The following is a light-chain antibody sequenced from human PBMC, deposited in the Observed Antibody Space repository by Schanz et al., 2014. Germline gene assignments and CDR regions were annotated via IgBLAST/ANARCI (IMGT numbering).Light chain of an antibody. CDR2: EGS. Sequence: QSALTQPPSASGSPGQSVTISCTGTSSDVGNYNLVSWYQQHPGKAPKLMIYEGSRRPSGVSNRFSGSKSGNTASLTISGLQAEDEADYYCFSYAGRNTYVFGGGTKVTVL. V-gene: IGLV2-23*01. CDR3: FSYAGRNTYV. CDR1: SSDVGNYNL. J-gene: IGLJ3*02.